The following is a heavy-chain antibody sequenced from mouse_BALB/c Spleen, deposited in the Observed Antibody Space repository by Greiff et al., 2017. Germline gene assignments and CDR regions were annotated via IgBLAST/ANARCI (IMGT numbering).Heavy chain of an antibody. J-gene: IGHJ4*01. Sequence: DVHLVESGGGLVKPGGSLKLSCAASGFTFSDYYMYWVRQTPEKRLEWVATISDGGSYTYYPDSVKGRFTISRDNAKNNLYLQMSSLKSEDTAMYYCARESVITFAMDYWGQGTSVTVSS. CDR3: ARESVITFAMDY. CDR2: ISDGGSYT. V-gene: IGHV5-4*02. CDR1: GFTFSDYY. D-gene: IGHD2-4*01.